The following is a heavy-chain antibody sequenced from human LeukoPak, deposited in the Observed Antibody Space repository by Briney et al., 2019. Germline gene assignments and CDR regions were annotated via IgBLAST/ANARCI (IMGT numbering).Heavy chain of an antibody. D-gene: IGHD3-10*01. Sequence: GGSLRLSCAASGFTFSRYEMNWVRQAPGKGLEWVSYIRGSDNLIYYADSVKGRFTISRDNAKNTLYLQMNSLRAEDTAVYYCARGRAGNYYNHNDYWGQGTLVTVSS. J-gene: IGHJ4*01. CDR1: GFTFSRYE. V-gene: IGHV3-48*03. CDR3: ARGRAGNYYNHNDY. CDR2: IRGSDNLI.